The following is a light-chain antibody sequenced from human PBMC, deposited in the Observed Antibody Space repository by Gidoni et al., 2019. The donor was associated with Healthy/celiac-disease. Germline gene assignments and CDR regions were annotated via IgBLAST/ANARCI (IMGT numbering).Light chain of an antibody. CDR3: CSYAGSYTLVV. Sequence: QSALPQPRSVSGSPGQSVTISCTGTSSDVGGYNYVSWYQQHPGKAPKLMIYDVSKRPSGVPDRFSGSKSGNTASLTISGLQAEDEDDYYCCSYAGSYTLVVFGGGTKLTVL. V-gene: IGLV2-11*01. CDR1: SSDVGGYNY. CDR2: DVS. J-gene: IGLJ2*01.